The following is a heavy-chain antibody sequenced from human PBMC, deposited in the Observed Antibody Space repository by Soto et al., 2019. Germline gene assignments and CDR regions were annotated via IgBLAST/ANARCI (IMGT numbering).Heavy chain of an antibody. CDR1: GDSVSSYSGA. V-gene: IGHV6-1*01. J-gene: IGHJ4*02. D-gene: IGHD1-26*01. CDR3: FRKQSDTTDY. Sequence: QVQLQQSGPGLVKPSESLSLTCAISGDSVSSYSGAWNWIRLSPSRGLEWLGRTFYRSQWKYEYATAVRSRIVINPDTSKNQFSLQLNSVTPEDTAMYYCFRKQSDTTDYWSQGTQVTVSS. CDR2: TFYRSQWKY.